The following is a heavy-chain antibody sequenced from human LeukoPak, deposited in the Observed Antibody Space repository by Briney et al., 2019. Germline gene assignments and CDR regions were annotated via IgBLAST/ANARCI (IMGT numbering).Heavy chain of an antibody. Sequence: ASVKVSCKVSGYTLTELSMHWVRQAPGKGLEWMGGFDPEDGETIYAQKFQGRVTMTEDTSTDTAYMGLSSLRSEDTAVYYCATYYYDSSGYYYSTWGQGTLVTVSS. CDR2: FDPEDGET. CDR1: GYTLTELS. CDR3: ATYYYDSSGYYYST. D-gene: IGHD3-22*01. J-gene: IGHJ4*02. V-gene: IGHV1-24*01.